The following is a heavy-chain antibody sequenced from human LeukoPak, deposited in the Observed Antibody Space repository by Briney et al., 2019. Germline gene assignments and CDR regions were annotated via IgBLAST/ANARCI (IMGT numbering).Heavy chain of an antibody. CDR3: ARGPSITIFGVVNDY. CDR2: ISAYNGNT. CDR1: GYTFTSYG. Sequence: ASVKVSCKASGYTFTSYGISWVRQAPGQGLEWMGWISAYNGNTNYAQNLQGRVTMTTDTSTSTAYMELRSLRSDDTAVYYCARGPSITIFGVVNDYWSQGTLVTVSS. D-gene: IGHD3-3*01. V-gene: IGHV1-18*01. J-gene: IGHJ4*02.